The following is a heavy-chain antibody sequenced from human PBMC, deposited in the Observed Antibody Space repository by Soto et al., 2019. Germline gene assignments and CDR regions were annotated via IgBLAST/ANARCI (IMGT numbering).Heavy chain of an antibody. CDR2: IIPIFGTA. CDR1: GGTFSSYA. J-gene: IGHJ6*02. V-gene: IGHV1-69*13. Sequence: SVKVSCKASGGTFSSYAISWVRQAPGQGLEWMGGIIPIFGTANYAQKFQGRVTITADESTSTAYMELSSLRSEDTAVYYCARDQGSSGWHANYYYYGMDVWGQGTTVTVSS. CDR3: ARDQGSSGWHANYYYYGMDV. D-gene: IGHD6-19*01.